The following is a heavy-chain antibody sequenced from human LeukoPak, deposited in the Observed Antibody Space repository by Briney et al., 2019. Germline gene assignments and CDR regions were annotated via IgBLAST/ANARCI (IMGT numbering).Heavy chain of an antibody. Sequence: SETLSLTCTVSGGSITNYYWSWIRQPPGKGLEWIGYIYYSGSTNYNPSLKSRVTISVDTSKNQFSLKLSSVTAADTAVYYCARAYPLMMTTGWFDPWGQGTLVTVSS. D-gene: IGHD4-17*01. V-gene: IGHV4-59*01. CDR3: ARAYPLMMTTGWFDP. CDR2: IYYSGST. CDR1: GGSITNYY. J-gene: IGHJ5*02.